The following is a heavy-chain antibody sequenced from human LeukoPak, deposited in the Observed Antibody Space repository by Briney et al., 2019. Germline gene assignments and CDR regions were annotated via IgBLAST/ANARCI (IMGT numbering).Heavy chain of an antibody. J-gene: IGHJ4*02. CDR2: ISAYNGNT. CDR1: GYTFTSYG. D-gene: IGHD6-13*01. V-gene: IGHV1-18*01. Sequence: GASVKVSCKASGYTFTSYGISWVRQAPGQGLEWMGWISAYNGNTNYAQKLQGRVTMTTDTSTSTAYMELRSLRSDDTAVYYCARVESAAGTGTNFDYWGQGTLVTVSS. CDR3: ARVESAAGTGTNFDY.